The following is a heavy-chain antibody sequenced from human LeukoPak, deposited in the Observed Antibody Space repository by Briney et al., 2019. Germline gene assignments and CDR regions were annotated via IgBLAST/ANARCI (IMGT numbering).Heavy chain of an antibody. J-gene: IGHJ3*02. CDR1: GFTFSSYS. V-gene: IGHV3-53*01. D-gene: IGHD3-22*01. CDR3: ARVQYYYDSSGHEVDAFDI. CDR2: IYSGGST. Sequence: GGSLRLSCAASGFTFSSYSMNWVRQAPGKGLEWVSVIYSGGSTYYADSVKGRFTISGDNSKNTLYLQMNSLRAEDTAVYYCARVQYYYDSSGHEVDAFDIWGQGTMVTVSS.